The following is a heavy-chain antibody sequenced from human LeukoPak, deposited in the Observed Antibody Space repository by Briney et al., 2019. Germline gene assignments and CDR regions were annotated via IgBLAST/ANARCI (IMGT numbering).Heavy chain of an antibody. D-gene: IGHD6-13*01. J-gene: IGHJ4*02. Sequence: KPGGSLRLYCAASGFTFSNTWMSWVRQAPGKGLEWIGRIKSKTDGGTTDYAAPVKGRFTISRDDSKNTLYLQMNSLKTEDTAVYYCTTGLRAADTNWGLGTLVTVSS. CDR2: IKSKTDGGTT. CDR1: GFTFSNTW. CDR3: TTGLRAADTN. V-gene: IGHV3-15*01.